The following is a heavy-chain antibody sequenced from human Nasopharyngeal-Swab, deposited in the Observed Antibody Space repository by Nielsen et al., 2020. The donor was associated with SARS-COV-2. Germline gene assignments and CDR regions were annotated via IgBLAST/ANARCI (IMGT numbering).Heavy chain of an antibody. CDR2: FSYSVIT. V-gene: IGHV4-59*12. D-gene: IGHD1-26*01. J-gene: IGHJ4*02. CDR1: GDSISRYY. CDR3: AREVVGGLVDS. Sequence: SETLSLTCTVSGDSISRYYWGWIRQPPGKGLEWIGDFSYSVITHYNASLKSRVTISLDTSKNQFSLKLSSVTAADTGVYYCAREVVGGLVDSWGQGIRVTVSS.